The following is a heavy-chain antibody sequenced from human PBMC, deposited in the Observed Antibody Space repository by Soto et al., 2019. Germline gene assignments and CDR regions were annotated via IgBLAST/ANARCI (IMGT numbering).Heavy chain of an antibody. CDR3: ARAFRESSRRNWFDP. CDR2: IYYSGST. V-gene: IGHV4-31*03. Sequence: SETLSLTCTVSGGSISSGGYYWSWICQHPGKGLEWIGYIYYSGSTYYNPSLKSRVTISVDTSKNQFSLKLSSVTAADTAVYYCARAFRESSRRNWFDPWGQGTLVTVSS. J-gene: IGHJ5*02. D-gene: IGHD6-13*01. CDR1: GGSISSGGYY.